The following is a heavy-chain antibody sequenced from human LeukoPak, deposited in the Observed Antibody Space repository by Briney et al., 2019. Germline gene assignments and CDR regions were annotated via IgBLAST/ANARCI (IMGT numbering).Heavy chain of an antibody. Sequence: QSGGSLRLSCAVSGFNFSTHAMSWVRQAPGKGLEWVSTVRGRDGKSYYADSMKGRLTISKDISKNTLSLQMNSLRADDTAVYYCAKGSQWDFLVGVFDSWGQGTLVTVSS. CDR2: VRGRDGKS. V-gene: IGHV3-23*01. J-gene: IGHJ4*02. D-gene: IGHD1-26*01. CDR3: AKGSQWDFLVGVFDS. CDR1: GFNFSTHA.